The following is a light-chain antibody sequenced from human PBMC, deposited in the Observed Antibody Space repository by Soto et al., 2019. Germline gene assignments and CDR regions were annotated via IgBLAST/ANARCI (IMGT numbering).Light chain of an antibody. CDR1: QSIGDN. CDR3: QQSFITPPT. J-gene: IGKJ4*01. CDR2: AAS. V-gene: IGKV1-39*01. Sequence: DIQMTQSPSSLSASVGDRVTITCPASQSIGDNLNWYQLKPGTAPNLLIYAASNLQSGVPSRFSGSGSGTDFTLTISNLQPEDFVSYFCQQSFITPPTFGGGTKVEIQ.